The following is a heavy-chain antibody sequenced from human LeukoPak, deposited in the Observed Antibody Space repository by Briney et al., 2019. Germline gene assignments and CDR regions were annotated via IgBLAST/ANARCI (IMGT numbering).Heavy chain of an antibody. D-gene: IGHD3-22*01. CDR2: INPNSGGT. J-gene: IGHJ4*02. V-gene: IGHV1-2*02. CDR1: GYTFTGYY. CDR3: VWGYYDSSGYYYDDY. Sequence: GASVKVSCKASGYTFTGYYMHWVRQAPGQGLEWMGWINPNSGGTNYAQKFQGRVTMTRDTSISTAYMELSRLRCDDTAVYYCVWGYYDSSGYYYDDYWGQGPLVTVSS.